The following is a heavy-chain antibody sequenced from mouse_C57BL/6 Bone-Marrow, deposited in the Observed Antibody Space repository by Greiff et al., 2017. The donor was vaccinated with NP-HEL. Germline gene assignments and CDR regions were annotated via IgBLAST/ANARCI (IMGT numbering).Heavy chain of an antibody. Sequence: QVQLQQPGAELVKPGASVKLSCKASGYTFTSYWMPWVKQRPGQGLEWIGMIHPNSGSTNSIETFKSRATLSEVKAPSIAYMQLSSLPSEDPAAYYWARWPNIVTAKYYFGYWGQGTTLTGYS. D-gene: IGHD2-5*01. V-gene: IGHV1-64*01. CDR1: GYTFTSYW. J-gene: IGHJ2*01. CDR2: IHPNSGST. CDR3: ARWPNIVTAKYYFGY.